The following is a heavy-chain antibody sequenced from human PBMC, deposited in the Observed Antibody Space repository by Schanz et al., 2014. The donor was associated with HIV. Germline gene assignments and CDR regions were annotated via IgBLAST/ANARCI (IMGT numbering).Heavy chain of an antibody. Sequence: QVQLVQSGTEVSKPGTSVKVSCKTSGYAFSNYDINWVRQATGQGLEWMGWMNPNSGNTGYAQKFQGRVTMTRNTSISTAYMELSSLTSEDTAVYYCARDLNRWRDGSEKWFDAWGQGTLVTVSS. CDR3: ARDLNRWRDGSEKWFDA. V-gene: IGHV1-8*01. CDR2: MNPNSGNT. J-gene: IGHJ5*02. CDR1: GYAFSNYD. D-gene: IGHD2-15*01.